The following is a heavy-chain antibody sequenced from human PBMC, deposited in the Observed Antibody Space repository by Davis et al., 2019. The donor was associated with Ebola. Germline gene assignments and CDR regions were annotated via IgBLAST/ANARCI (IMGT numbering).Heavy chain of an antibody. CDR1: VITFSSYA. V-gene: IGHV3-23*01. D-gene: IGHD2-2*01. CDR2: ISTRDSVT. CDR3: VPKCSSVTCGSYGMDV. J-gene: IGHJ6*04. Sequence: GESLKISCTDSVITFSSYAMTWVRQAPGKGLEWVSTISTRDSVTYYADSVKGRFAISRDNSKNTLSLQMNSLRAEDTAVYYCVPKCSSVTCGSYGMDVWGEGTTVTVSP.